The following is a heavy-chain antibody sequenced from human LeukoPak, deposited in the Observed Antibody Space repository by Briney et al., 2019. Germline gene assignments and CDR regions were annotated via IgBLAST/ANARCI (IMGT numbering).Heavy chain of an antibody. CDR1: GYSFTSYW. CDR2: IDPSDSYT. J-gene: IGHJ5*02. Sequence: GESLKISCKGSGYSFTSYWISWVRQMPGKGLEWMGRIDPSDSYTNYSPSFQGHVTISADKSISTAYLQWSSLKASDTATYYCARGLYDWFDPWGQGTLVTVSS. D-gene: IGHD2-8*01. CDR3: ARGLYDWFDP. V-gene: IGHV5-10-1*01.